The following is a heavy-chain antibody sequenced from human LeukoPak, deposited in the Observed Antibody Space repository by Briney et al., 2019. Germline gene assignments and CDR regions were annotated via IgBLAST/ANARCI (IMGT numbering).Heavy chain of an antibody. Sequence: GGSLRLSCAASGFTFTNFAMTWVRQAPGKGLEWVAATVGIGPDTYHADSVKGRFTTSRDNSENILYLQMNSLRVEDTAVYYCTKASAERCLGAFCYPFDHWGQGTLVTVSS. CDR2: TVGIGPDT. CDR3: TKASAERCLGAFCYPFDH. CDR1: GFTFTNFA. V-gene: IGHV3-23*01. D-gene: IGHD2-15*01. J-gene: IGHJ4*02.